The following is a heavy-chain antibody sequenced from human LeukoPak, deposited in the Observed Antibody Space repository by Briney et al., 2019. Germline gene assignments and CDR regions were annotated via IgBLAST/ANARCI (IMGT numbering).Heavy chain of an antibody. CDR2: IYQSGSA. V-gene: IGHV4-38-2*02. CDR3: ASGYSYYFDY. Sequence: SETLSLTCTVSGYSIRSAYYWGWIRQPPGKGLEWIGTIYQSGSANYNPSLKSRVTISVDTSKNQFSLKLSSVTAADTAVYYCASGYSYYFDYWGQGTLVTVSS. CDR1: GYSIRSAYY. J-gene: IGHJ4*02. D-gene: IGHD3-22*01.